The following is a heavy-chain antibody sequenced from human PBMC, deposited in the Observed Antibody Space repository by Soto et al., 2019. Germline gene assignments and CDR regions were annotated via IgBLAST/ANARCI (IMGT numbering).Heavy chain of an antibody. CDR2: IWYDGSNK. CDR1: GFTFSSYG. J-gene: IGHJ6*02. D-gene: IGHD6-6*01. Sequence: GGSLRLSCAASGFTFSSYGMHWVRQAPGKGLEWVAVIWYDGSNKYYADSVKGRFTISRDNSKNTLYLQMNSLRAEDTAVYYCAREVVGSSSAYYYYYYGMDVWGQGTTVTVSS. V-gene: IGHV3-33*01. CDR3: AREVVGSSSAYYYYYYGMDV.